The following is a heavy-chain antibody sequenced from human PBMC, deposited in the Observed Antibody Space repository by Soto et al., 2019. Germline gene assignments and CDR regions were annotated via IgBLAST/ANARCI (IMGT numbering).Heavy chain of an antibody. CDR1: GYNFPTFW. J-gene: IGHJ4*02. D-gene: IGHD2-21*01. Sequence: PGESLKISCSVSGYNFPTFWIGWVRHMPGKGLEWMGIIYPGDSTTKYNPSFQGQVTFSADNSITTAYLQWSRLKASDTAMYFCARLFRGPPTGKLRTGGRPYYFDYWGQGTLVTVSS. CDR3: ARLFRGPPTGKLRTGGRPYYFDY. CDR2: IYPGDSTT. V-gene: IGHV5-51*01.